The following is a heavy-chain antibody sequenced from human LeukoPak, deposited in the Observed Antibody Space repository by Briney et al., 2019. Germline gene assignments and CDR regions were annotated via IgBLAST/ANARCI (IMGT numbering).Heavy chain of an antibody. V-gene: IGHV3-21*01. CDR2: ISSSSSYI. CDR1: GFTVKNNY. J-gene: IGHJ4*02. D-gene: IGHD2-21*02. Sequence: GGSLRLSCAASGFTVKNNYMNWVRQAPGKGLEWVSSISSSSSYIYYADSVKGRFTISRDNAKNSLYLQMNSLRAEDTAVYYCARGDPPPHWGQGTLVTVSS. CDR3: ARGDPPPH.